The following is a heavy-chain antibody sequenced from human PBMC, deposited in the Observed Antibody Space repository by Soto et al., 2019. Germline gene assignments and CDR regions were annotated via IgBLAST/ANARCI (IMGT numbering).Heavy chain of an antibody. D-gene: IGHD3-22*01. Sequence: QVQLVESGGGVVQPGRSLRLSCAASGFTFSSYGMHWVRQAPGKGLEWVAVIWYDGSNKYYADSVKGRFTISRDNSKNTLYLQMNSLSAEDTAVYYCARVASSGYYFDYWGQGTLVTVSS. CDR2: IWYDGSNK. J-gene: IGHJ4*02. V-gene: IGHV3-33*01. CDR3: ARVASSGYYFDY. CDR1: GFTFSSYG.